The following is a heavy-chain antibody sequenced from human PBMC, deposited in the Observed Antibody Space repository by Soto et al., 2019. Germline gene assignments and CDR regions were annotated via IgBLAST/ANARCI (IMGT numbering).Heavy chain of an antibody. CDR1: GGSFSGYY. Sequence: SETLSLTCAVYGGSFSGYYLSWIRQPPGKGLEWIGEINHSGSTNYNPSLKSRVTISVDTSKNQFSLKLSSVTAADTAVYYCARETIAAARSNWFDPWGQGTLVTVSS. V-gene: IGHV4-34*01. D-gene: IGHD6-13*01. CDR3: ARETIAAARSNWFDP. J-gene: IGHJ5*02. CDR2: INHSGST.